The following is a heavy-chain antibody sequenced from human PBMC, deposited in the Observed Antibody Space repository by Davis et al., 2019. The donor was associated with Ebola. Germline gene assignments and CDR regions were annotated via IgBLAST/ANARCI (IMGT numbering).Heavy chain of an antibody. Sequence: GESLKISCAASGFTFSSYWMSWVRQAPGKGLEWVANIKQDGSEKYYVDSVKGRFTISRDNAKNSLYLQMNSLRAEDTAVYYCARPFITMAKARGWFDPWGQGTLVTVSS. J-gene: IGHJ5*02. CDR3: ARPFITMAKARGWFDP. CDR2: IKQDGSEK. V-gene: IGHV3-7*03. CDR1: GFTFSSYW. D-gene: IGHD3-10*01.